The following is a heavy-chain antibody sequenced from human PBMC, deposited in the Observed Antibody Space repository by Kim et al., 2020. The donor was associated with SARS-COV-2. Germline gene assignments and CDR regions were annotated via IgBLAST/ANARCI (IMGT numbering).Heavy chain of an antibody. CDR2: INAGNGNT. CDR1: GYTFTSYA. CDR3: ARSEITRVTYYYGSGPFDP. Sequence: ASVKVSCKASGYTFTSYAMHWVRQAPGQRLEWMGWINAGNGNTKYSQKFQGRVTITRDTSASTAYMELSSLRSEDTAVYYCARSEITRVTYYYGSGPFDPWGQGTLVTVSS. V-gene: IGHV1-3*01. J-gene: IGHJ5*02. D-gene: IGHD3-10*01.